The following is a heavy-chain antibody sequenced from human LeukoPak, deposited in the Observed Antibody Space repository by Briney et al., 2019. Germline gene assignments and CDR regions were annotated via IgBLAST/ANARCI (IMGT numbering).Heavy chain of an antibody. CDR3: AARDNGNDLLSYHAMDV. CDR2: IMPVLDTG. V-gene: IGHV1-69*06. J-gene: IGHJ6*04. CDR1: GGSFRRYA. D-gene: IGHD1-1*01. Sequence: SVKVSCKASGGSFRRYAFAWVRQAPGQGLEWMGGIMPVLDTGSYAQGFQGRVTITADRSTSTAYMELRSLRPEDTALYSCAARDNGNDLLSYHAMDVWGNGTTVTVSS.